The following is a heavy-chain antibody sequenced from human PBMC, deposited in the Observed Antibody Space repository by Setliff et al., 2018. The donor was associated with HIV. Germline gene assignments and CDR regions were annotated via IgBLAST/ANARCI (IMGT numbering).Heavy chain of an antibody. CDR1: EYTFTLYG. Sequence: ASVKVSCKASEYTFTLYGIHWVRQAPGQRPEWVGWIDAGNGDTEYSQKFQGRVTITRDTSASTAYMELSSLRSEDTAVYFCARGSTSSWSYHYMDVCGRGTTVTVAS. D-gene: IGHD6-6*01. V-gene: IGHV1-3*01. CDR3: ARGSTSSWSYHYMDV. CDR2: IDAGNGDT. J-gene: IGHJ6*03.